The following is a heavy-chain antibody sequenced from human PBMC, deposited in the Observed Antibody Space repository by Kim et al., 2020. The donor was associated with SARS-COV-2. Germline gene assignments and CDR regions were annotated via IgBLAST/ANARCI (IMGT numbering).Heavy chain of an antibody. CDR1: GYSINTYA. J-gene: IGHJ4*02. V-gene: IGHV3-23*01. Sequence: GGSLRLSCAASGYSINTYAMSWVRQAPGKGLEWVSAITKFDGRTYYASSVRGRFTISRDNSKNTVLLQMDNLRDEDTGLYYCAKDHPSSGWPTFDYWGQGTLVTVSS. CDR3: AKDHPSSGWPTFDY. D-gene: IGHD6-19*01. CDR2: ITKFDGRT.